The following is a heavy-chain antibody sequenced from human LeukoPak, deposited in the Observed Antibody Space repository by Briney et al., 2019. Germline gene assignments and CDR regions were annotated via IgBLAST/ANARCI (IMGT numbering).Heavy chain of an antibody. CDR1: GFTFSSYW. V-gene: IGHV3-74*01. Sequence: PGGSLRLSCVASGFTFSSYWMHWVRQPPGNGLVWVSRIGSVGSTTTYADSVKGRFTISRDNAKNTLYLQMNSLRAEDTAVYYCARERSGSSGYYSAIDSWGQGTLVTVSS. J-gene: IGHJ4*02. CDR3: ARERSGSSGYYSAIDS. CDR2: IGSVGSTT. D-gene: IGHD3-22*01.